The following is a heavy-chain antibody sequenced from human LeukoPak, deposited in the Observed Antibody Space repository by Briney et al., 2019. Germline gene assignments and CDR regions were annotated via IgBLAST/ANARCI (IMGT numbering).Heavy chain of an antibody. V-gene: IGHV1-2*02. CDR2: INPNSGGT. CDR3: ARDPAFTEAFDY. CDR1: GFTFSTYG. J-gene: IGHJ4*02. Sequence: GTSLRLSCAASGFTFSTYGMHWVRQAPGQGLEWMGWINPNSGGTNYAQKFQGRVTMTRDTSISTAYMELSRLRSDDTAVYYCARDPAFTEAFDYWGQGTLVTVSS.